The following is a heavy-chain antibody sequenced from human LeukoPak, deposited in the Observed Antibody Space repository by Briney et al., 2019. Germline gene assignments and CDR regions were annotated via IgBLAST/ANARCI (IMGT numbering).Heavy chain of an antibody. Sequence: GESLKISCKGSGYSFTNYWIAWVRQMPGKGLEWMGVIYPDDSDTKYSPSFQGQVTISADKSISTAYLLWSSLKALDTAMYYCARQGRSGYYYFDYWGQGTLVTVSS. V-gene: IGHV5-51*01. D-gene: IGHD3-22*01. CDR2: IYPDDSDT. CDR3: ARQGRSGYYYFDY. J-gene: IGHJ4*02. CDR1: GYSFTNYW.